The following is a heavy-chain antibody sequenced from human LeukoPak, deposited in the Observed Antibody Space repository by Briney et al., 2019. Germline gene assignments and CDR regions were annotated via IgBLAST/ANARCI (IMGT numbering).Heavy chain of an antibody. CDR1: GFTFSSYG. V-gene: IGHV3-30*02. CDR2: IRYDGGDK. CDR3: ARDHIGGDY. Sequence: GGSLRLSCAASGFTFSSYGMHWVRQAPGKGLEWVAFIRYDGGDKYYADSVKGRFTISRDNAKTSLYLQMNSLRAEDTAVYYCARDHIGGDYWGQGTLVTVSS. J-gene: IGHJ4*02. D-gene: IGHD1-26*01.